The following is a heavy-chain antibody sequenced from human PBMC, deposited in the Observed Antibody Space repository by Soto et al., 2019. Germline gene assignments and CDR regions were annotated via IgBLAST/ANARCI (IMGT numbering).Heavy chain of an antibody. CDR3: AIAPPRGGWFDP. J-gene: IGHJ5*02. CDR1: GGSIGSYY. CDR2: VHYSGYT. D-gene: IGHD3-10*01. Sequence: PSETLSLTCPVSGGSIGSYYWTWIRQTPGKGLEWIGYVHYSGYTNYNPSLKSRVTISVESSKNQFSLRLTSVTAADTAVYYCAIAPPRGGWFDPWGQGTLVTVSS. V-gene: IGHV4-59*01.